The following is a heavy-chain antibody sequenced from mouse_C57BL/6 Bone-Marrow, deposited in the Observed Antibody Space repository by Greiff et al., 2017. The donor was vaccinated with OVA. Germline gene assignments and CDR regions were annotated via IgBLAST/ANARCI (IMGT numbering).Heavy chain of an antibody. Sequence: QVQLQQPGAELVQPGASVQLSCKASGYTFTSYWMPWVTQRPGQGLAWIGMIHPNSGSTNYNEKFKSKATLTVDKSSSTAYMQLSSLTSEDSAVYYCARNYGSSYWYCDVWGTGTTVTVSS. D-gene: IGHD1-1*01. CDR3: ARNYGSSYWYCDV. V-gene: IGHV1-64*01. J-gene: IGHJ1*03. CDR1: GYTFTSYW. CDR2: IHPNSGST.